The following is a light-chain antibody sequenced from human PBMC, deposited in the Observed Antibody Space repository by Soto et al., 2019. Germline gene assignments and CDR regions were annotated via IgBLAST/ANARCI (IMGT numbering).Light chain of an antibody. CDR2: DAS. Sequence: EIVLTQSPATLSLSPGERATLSCRASQSVSSYLAWYQQKPGQAPRLLIYDASNRATGIPARFSGSGSGTDFTLTISSLEPEDFAVYYCQQYYKTPFTFGPGTTVDIK. CDR1: QSVSSY. V-gene: IGKV3-11*01. J-gene: IGKJ3*01. CDR3: QQYYKTPFT.